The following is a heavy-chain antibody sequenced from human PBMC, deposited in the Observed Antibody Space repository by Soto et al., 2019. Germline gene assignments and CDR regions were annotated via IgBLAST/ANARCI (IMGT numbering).Heavy chain of an antibody. CDR1: GDSFTNYW. V-gene: IGHV5-10-1*01. Sequence: GESLKISCKGSGDSFTNYWIGWVRQMPGKGLEWMGRIDPSDSYTNYSPSFQGHVTISADKSISTAYLRWSSLKASDTAMYYCARLPDGYCGGGSCFDYWGQGTLVTVSS. D-gene: IGHD2-15*01. CDR2: IDPSDSYT. J-gene: IGHJ4*02. CDR3: ARLPDGYCGGGSCFDY.